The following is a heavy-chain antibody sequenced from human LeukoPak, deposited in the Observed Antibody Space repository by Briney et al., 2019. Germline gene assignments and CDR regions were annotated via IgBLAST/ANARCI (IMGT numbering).Heavy chain of an antibody. CDR3: AREEGYYGSGSYYPASFDY. CDR2: IYYSGST. Sequence: KPSETLSLTCTVSGGSISSSSYYWGWIRQPPGKGLEWIGSIYYSGSTYYNPSLKSRVTISVDTSKNQFSLKLSSVTAADTAVYYCAREEGYYGSGSYYPASFDYWGQGTLVTVSS. V-gene: IGHV4-39*07. J-gene: IGHJ4*02. CDR1: GGSISSSSYY. D-gene: IGHD3-10*01.